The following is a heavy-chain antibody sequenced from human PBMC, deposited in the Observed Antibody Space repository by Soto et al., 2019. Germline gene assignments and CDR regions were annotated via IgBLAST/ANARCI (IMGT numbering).Heavy chain of an antibody. J-gene: IGHJ4*02. V-gene: IGHV1-3*01. D-gene: IGHD5-12*01. CDR1: VYTFTSYA. CDR3: ARERGDGYNLDH. Sequence: ASVKVSCKAYVYTFTSYAIHCVRQAPGQRLEWMGWINAGNGNTKYSQKFQGRVTITRDTSASTAYMELSSLRSEDTAVYYCARERGDGYNLDHWGQGTLVTVSS. CDR2: INAGNGNT.